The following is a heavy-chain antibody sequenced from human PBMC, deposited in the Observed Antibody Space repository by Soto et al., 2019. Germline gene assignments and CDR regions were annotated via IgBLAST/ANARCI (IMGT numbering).Heavy chain of an antibody. CDR3: ANSIN. Sequence: LRLSCAASGFPFSSYGMHWVRQAPGKGLDWVGVIWYDGSNKDYAESVKGRFTISRDNSKNMLYLQMNSLRADDTAVYYCANSINWGQGTLVTVSS. V-gene: IGHV3-33*03. CDR1: GFPFSSYG. CDR2: IWYDGSNK. J-gene: IGHJ4*02.